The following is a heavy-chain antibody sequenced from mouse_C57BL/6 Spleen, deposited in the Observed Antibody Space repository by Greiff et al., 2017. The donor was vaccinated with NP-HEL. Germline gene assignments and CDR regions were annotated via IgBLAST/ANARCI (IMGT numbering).Heavy chain of an antibody. CDR3: ARHDGYYGGDYFDY. V-gene: IGHV5-6*01. J-gene: IGHJ2*01. D-gene: IGHD2-3*01. CDR2: ISSGGSYT. Sequence: EVHLVESGGDLVKPGGSLKLSCAASGFTFSSYGMSWVRQTPDKRLEWVATISSGGSYTYYPDSVKGRFTISRDNAKNTLYLQMSSLKSEDTAMYYCARHDGYYGGDYFDYWGQGTTLTVSS. CDR1: GFTFSSYG.